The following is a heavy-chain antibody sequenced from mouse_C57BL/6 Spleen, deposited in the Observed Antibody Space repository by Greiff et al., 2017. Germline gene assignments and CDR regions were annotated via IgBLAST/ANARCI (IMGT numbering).Heavy chain of an antibody. CDR1: GYAFSSSW. CDR2: IYPGDGDT. CDR3: ARSDGSPYWYFDV. D-gene: IGHD2-3*01. Sequence: QVQLKESGPELVKPGASVKISCKASGYAFSSSWMNWVKQRPGKGLEWIGRIYPGDGDTNYNGKFKGKATLTADKSSSTAYMQLSSLTSEDSAVYFCARSDGSPYWYFDVWGTGTTVTVSS. J-gene: IGHJ1*03. V-gene: IGHV1-82*01.